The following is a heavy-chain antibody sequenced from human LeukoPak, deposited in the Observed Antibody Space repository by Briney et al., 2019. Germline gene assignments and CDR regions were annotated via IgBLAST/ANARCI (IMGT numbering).Heavy chain of an antibody. D-gene: IGHD2-15*01. CDR3: ARVEEGYCSGGSCLTDNWFDP. CDR1: GGSFSGYY. J-gene: IGHJ5*02. Sequence: SETVSLTCAVYGGSFSGYYWSWIRQPPGKGLEWIGEINHSGSTKHNPSLKSRVTISVDTSKIQFSLKLSSVTAADTAVYYCARVEEGYCSGGSCLTDNWFDPWGQGTLVTVSS. V-gene: IGHV4-34*01. CDR2: INHSGST.